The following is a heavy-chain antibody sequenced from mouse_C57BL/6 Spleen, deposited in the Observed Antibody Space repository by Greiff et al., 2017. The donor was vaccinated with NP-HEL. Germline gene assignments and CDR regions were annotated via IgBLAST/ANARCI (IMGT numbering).Heavy chain of an antibody. CDR3: ARGTVVARAMDY. CDR1: GYTFTSYW. D-gene: IGHD1-1*01. CDR2: IDPSDSYT. V-gene: IGHV1-50*01. J-gene: IGHJ4*01. Sequence: QVQLQQPGAELVKPGASVKMSCKASGYTFTSYWMQWVKQRPGQGLEWIGEIDPSDSYTNYNQKFKGKATLTVDTSSSTAYMQLSSLTSEDSAVYYCARGTVVARAMDYWSQGTSVTVSS.